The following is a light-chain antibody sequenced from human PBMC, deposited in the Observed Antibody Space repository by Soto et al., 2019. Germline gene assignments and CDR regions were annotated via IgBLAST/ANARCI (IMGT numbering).Light chain of an antibody. J-gene: IGKJ5*01. V-gene: IGKV3-15*01. CDR2: GAS. CDR1: QSVRSN. Sequence: EIVMNQSPATLSVSPGERATLSCRASQSVRSNLAWYQQKPGQAPRLLIYGASSRATGIPVRFSGSGSGTEFTLTISSLQSEDFAVYYCQQYNNWPLTFGQGTRLEIK. CDR3: QQYNNWPLT.